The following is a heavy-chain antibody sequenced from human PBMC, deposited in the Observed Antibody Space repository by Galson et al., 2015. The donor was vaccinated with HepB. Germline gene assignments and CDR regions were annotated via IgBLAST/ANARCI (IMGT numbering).Heavy chain of an antibody. CDR3: ATSPYCSGGSCYPLRPFDY. Sequence: SVKVSCKVSGYTLTELPMHWARQAPGKGLEWMGGFDPEDGETIYAQKFQGRVTMTEDTSTDTAYMELSSLRSEDTAVYYCATSPYCSGGSCYPLRPFDYWGQGTLVTVSS. CDR2: FDPEDGET. V-gene: IGHV1-24*01. CDR1: GYTLTELP. D-gene: IGHD2-15*01. J-gene: IGHJ4*02.